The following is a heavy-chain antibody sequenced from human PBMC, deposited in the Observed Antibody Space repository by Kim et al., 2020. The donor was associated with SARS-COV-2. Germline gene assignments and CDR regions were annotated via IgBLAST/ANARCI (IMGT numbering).Heavy chain of an antibody. D-gene: IGHD3-3*01. J-gene: IGHJ6*02. CDR3: ARGLTRRTQGDFWSGPTRYYYYGMDV. CDR2: INHSGST. CDR1: GGSFSGYY. Sequence: SETLSLTCAVYGGSFSGYYWSWIRQPPGKGLEWIGEINHSGSTNYNPSLKSRVTISVDTSKNQFSLKLSSVTAADTAVYYCARGLTRRTQGDFWSGPTRYYYYGMDVWGQGTTVTVSS. V-gene: IGHV4-34*01.